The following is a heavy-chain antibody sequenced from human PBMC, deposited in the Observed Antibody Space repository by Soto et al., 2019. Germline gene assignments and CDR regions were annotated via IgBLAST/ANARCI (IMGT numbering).Heavy chain of an antibody. CDR2: INHKENT. D-gene: IGHD3-22*01. V-gene: IGHV4-34*01. Sequence: KPSETLSLTCAVYGESFNGYYWNWIRQPPGKGLERIGEINHKENTRYNPSLRSRLSISVDTSKNQFSLNLNSLTAADTAVYFCARGWYYYDSSGYYYTTKLDYWGQGTLVTVSS. CDR1: GESFNGYY. CDR3: ARGWYYYDSSGYYYTTKLDY. J-gene: IGHJ4*02.